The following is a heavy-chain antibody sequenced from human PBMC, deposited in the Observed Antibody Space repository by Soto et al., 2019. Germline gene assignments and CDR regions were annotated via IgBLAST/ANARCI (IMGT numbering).Heavy chain of an antibody. Sequence: EVQLAESGGGLVQPGGSLRLSCAASGFTFSSYSMSWVRQAPGKGLEWVANIKQDGSEKYYVDSVKGRFTISRDNAKNSLYLQLNSLRAEDTAVYYCARGRGVDVWGQGTTVTVSS. V-gene: IGHV3-7*01. CDR1: GFTFSSYS. CDR2: IKQDGSEK. CDR3: ARGRGVDV. J-gene: IGHJ6*02.